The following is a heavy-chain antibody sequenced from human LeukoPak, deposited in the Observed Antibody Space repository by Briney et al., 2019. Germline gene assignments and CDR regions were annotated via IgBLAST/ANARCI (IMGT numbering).Heavy chain of an antibody. CDR2: INHSGST. V-gene: IGHV4-34*01. D-gene: IGHD3-10*01. J-gene: IGHJ4*02. Sequence: SETLSLTCAVYGGSFSGYYWSWIRQPPGKGLEWIGEINHSGSTNYNPSLKSRVTISVDTSKNQFSLKLSSVTAADTAVYYCARQKGFGVLLGYWGQGTLVTVSS. CDR1: GGSFSGYY. CDR3: ARQKGFGVLLGY.